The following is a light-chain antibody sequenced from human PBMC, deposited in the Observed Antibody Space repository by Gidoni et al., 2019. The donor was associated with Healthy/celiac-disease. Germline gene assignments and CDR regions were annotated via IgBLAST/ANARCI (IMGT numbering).Light chain of an antibody. J-gene: IGLJ1*01. Sequence: QSVLPQPPSASGTPGQSVTISCSGSSSNIGSNTVNWYQQLPGTAPKLLIYSNNQRPSGVPDRFSGSKSGTSASLAISGLQSEDEADYYCAAWDDSLNGAYVFGTGTKVTVL. CDR2: SNN. CDR3: AAWDDSLNGAYV. CDR1: SSNIGSNT. V-gene: IGLV1-44*01.